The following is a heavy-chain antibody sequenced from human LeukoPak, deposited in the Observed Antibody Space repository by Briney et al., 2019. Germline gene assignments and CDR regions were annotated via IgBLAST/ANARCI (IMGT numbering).Heavy chain of an antibody. V-gene: IGHV3-21*01. CDR3: ARAQEADY. Sequence: PGGALRLSGEASGFAISSYTMNWVRQAPGQGLEWVSSISSSGGKIYYADSVKGRFTVSRDNAKNSVFLHMNSLRVEDTAVYYCARAQEADYWGQGTLVIVSS. CDR2: ISSSGGKI. CDR1: GFAISSYT. J-gene: IGHJ4*02.